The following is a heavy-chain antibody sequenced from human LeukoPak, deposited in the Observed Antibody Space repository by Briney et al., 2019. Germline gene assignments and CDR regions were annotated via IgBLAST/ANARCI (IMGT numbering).Heavy chain of an antibody. CDR1: GFTVSSSY. CDR3: ARESRGAED. V-gene: IGHV3-53*01. Sequence: GGSLRLSCAASGFTVSSSYMNWVRQAPGKGLEWVSIIYSGGSTYYTDSVKGRFTISRDDSTNTLSLQMNSLRAEDTAVYYCARESRGAEDWGQGTLVTVSS. CDR2: IYSGGST. J-gene: IGHJ4*02. D-gene: IGHD1-26*01.